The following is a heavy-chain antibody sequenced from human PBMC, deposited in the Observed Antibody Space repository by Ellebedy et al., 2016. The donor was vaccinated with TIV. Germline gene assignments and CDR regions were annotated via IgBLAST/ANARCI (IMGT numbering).Heavy chain of an antibody. CDR1: GFSLSPSGMC. Sequence: SGPTLVKPTQTLTLTCTFSGFSLSPSGMCVTWIHQPPGKALEWLARIDWDGDKHYSTSLKTRLTISKDTSKNQVVLTMTNMDPVDTATYYCARTPYGSWFDPWGQGTLVTVSS. CDR2: IDWDGDK. D-gene: IGHD1-26*01. J-gene: IGHJ5*02. V-gene: IGHV2-70*11. CDR3: ARTPYGSWFDP.